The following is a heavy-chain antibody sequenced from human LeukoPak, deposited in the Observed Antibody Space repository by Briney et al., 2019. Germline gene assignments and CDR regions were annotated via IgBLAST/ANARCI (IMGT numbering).Heavy chain of an antibody. D-gene: IGHD3-3*01. Sequence: PSETLSLTCAVSGGSISSSNWWSWVRQPPGKGLEGIGEIYHSGSTNYNPSLKSRVTISVDKSKNQFSLKLSSVTAADTAVYYCARVGGLVSSFDYWGQGTLVTVSS. CDR3: ARVGGLVSSFDY. CDR2: IYHSGST. CDR1: GGSISSSNW. V-gene: IGHV4-4*02. J-gene: IGHJ4*02.